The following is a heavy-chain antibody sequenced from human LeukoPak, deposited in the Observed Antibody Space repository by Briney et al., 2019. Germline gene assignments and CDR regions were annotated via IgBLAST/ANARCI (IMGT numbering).Heavy chain of an antibody. V-gene: IGHV4-59*12. CDR2: IYYSGNT. J-gene: IGHJ6*03. D-gene: IGHD1-26*01. CDR1: HGSISTYY. CDR3: AREIVDYYYYYMDV. Sequence: SETLSLTCTVSHGSISTYYWNWIRQPPGKGLEWIGYIYYSGNTNYNPSLKSRVTMSVDTSKNQFSLKLSSVTAADTAVYYCAREIVDYYYYYMDVWGKGTTVTVSS.